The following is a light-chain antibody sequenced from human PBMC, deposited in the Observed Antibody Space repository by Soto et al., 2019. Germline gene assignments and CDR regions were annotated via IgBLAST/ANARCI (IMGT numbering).Light chain of an antibody. Sequence: DIQMTQSPSTLSASVGDRVTITCRASQIISNRLAWYQQKPGKAPKLLIYKTSSLESGVPARFSGSGSGTEFTLTISSLQPDDFGTYFCQHYDTYSPFGGGTKVEIK. CDR3: QHYDTYSP. CDR2: KTS. J-gene: IGKJ4*02. V-gene: IGKV1-5*03. CDR1: QIISNR.